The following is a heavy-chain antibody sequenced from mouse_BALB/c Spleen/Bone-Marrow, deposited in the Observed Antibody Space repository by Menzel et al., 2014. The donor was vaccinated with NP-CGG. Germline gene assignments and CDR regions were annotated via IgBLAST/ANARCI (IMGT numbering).Heavy chain of an antibody. Sequence: VQLKDSGLSLVKPSQPLSLPCSVTGDSITSGYWNWIRKFPGNKLEYMGYISYSGNTYYNPSLKSRISITRDTSKNQYYLQLNSVTTEDTATYYCATYDGYCFDYWGQGTTLTVSS. V-gene: IGHV3-8*02. CDR3: ATYDGYCFDY. D-gene: IGHD2-3*01. CDR2: ISYSGNT. CDR1: GDSITSGY. J-gene: IGHJ2*01.